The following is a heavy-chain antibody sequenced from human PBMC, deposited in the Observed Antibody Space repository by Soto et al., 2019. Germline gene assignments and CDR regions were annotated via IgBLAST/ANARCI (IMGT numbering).Heavy chain of an antibody. Sequence: QVQLQQWGEGLLKPSETLSLTCAVYGGSSSGYYWSWIRQPPGKGLEWIGEINPSGTTNYTPSLKSRVTMSGDTPKNQFSLKMTSVTAADTAVYYCARGRDGGAAIWGQGTLVTVSS. CDR1: GGSSSGYY. J-gene: IGHJ4*02. CDR3: ARGRDGGAAI. V-gene: IGHV4-34*01. D-gene: IGHD4-17*01. CDR2: INPSGTT.